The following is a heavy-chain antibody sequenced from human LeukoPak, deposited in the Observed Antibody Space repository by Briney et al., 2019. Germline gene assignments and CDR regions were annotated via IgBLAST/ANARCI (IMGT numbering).Heavy chain of an antibody. J-gene: IGHJ4*02. D-gene: IGHD3-9*01. CDR1: RFTFSNYA. CDR3: ARATPNYDILTGYRVGYFDY. V-gene: IGHV3-23*01. CDR2: IRDSAYRT. Sequence: GGSLRLSCAASRFTFSNYAMSWVRQAPGKGLEWVSSIRDSAYRTYYADSVKGRFTISGDNSKNTLYLQMNSLRAEDTAVYYCARATPNYDILTGYRVGYFDYWGQGTLVTVSS.